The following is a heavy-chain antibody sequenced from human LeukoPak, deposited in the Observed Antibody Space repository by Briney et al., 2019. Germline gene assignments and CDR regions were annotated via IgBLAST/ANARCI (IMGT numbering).Heavy chain of an antibody. J-gene: IGHJ4*02. D-gene: IGHD6-19*01. V-gene: IGHV1-69*04. CDR3: ARDFSSGWFFDY. CDR2: IIPILGIA. CDR1: GGTFSSYA. Sequence: ASVKVSCKASGGTFSSYAISWVRQAPGQGLEWMGRIIPILGIANYAQKFQGRVTITADKSTSTAYMELSSLRSEDTAVYYCARDFSSGWFFDYWGKGTLVTVSS.